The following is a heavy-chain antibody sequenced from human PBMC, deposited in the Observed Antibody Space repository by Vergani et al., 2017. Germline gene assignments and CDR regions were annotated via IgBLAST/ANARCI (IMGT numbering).Heavy chain of an antibody. CDR2: ISSSSSTV. CDR1: GFTFNTYT. Sequence: EVQLVESGGGLVQPGGSLRLSCAASGFTFNTYTMNWVRQAPGKGLEWISYISSSSSTVYYAASVKGRFTISRDNARKSLYLQMNSLRAEDTAGYYCARDRGRQWLAPSIMDVWSEGTTVTVSS. CDR3: ARDRGRQWLAPSIMDV. J-gene: IGHJ6*03. V-gene: IGHV3-48*01. D-gene: IGHD6-19*01.